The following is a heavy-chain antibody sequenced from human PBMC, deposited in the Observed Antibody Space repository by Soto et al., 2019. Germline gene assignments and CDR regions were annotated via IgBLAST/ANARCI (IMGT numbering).Heavy chain of an antibody. J-gene: IGHJ4*02. CDR1: GYTFTSYG. CDR3: ARERGRYCSGGSCYPPYYFDY. V-gene: IGHV1-18*01. Sequence: QVQLVQSGAEVKKPGASVKVSCKASGYTFTSYGISWVRQAPGQGLEWMGWISAYNGNTNYAQKLQGRVTMTTDTSTSTAYMELRGLRSDDTAVYYCARERGRYCSGGSCYPPYYFDYWGQGTLVTVSS. CDR2: ISAYNGNT. D-gene: IGHD2-15*01.